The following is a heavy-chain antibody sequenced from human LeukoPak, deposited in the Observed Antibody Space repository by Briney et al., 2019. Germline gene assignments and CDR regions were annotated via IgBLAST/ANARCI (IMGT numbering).Heavy chain of an antibody. CDR1: GGSISSYY. D-gene: IGHD3-22*01. J-gene: IGHJ3*02. CDR3: ARDDSSGYYSYNAFDI. Sequence: SETLSLTXTVSGGSISSYYWSWIRQPAGKGLEWIGRIYTSGSTNYNPSLKSRVTMSVDTSKNQFSLKLSSVTAADTAVYYCARDDSSGYYSYNAFDIWGPGTMVTVSS. CDR2: IYTSGST. V-gene: IGHV4-4*07.